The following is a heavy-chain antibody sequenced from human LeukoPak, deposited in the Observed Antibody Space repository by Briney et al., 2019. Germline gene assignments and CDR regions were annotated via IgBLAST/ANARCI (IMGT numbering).Heavy chain of an antibody. V-gene: IGHV4-31*03. CDR1: GASITSGVHY. Sequence: PSETLSLTCTVSGASITSGVHYWSWIRQHPGKGPEWIGHIYYSGSTYSNPSLKGRVSMSLDTSKNQLSLELLSVTAADMAVYYCARCYGSGDVFDIWGQGTMVTVSS. J-gene: IGHJ3*02. D-gene: IGHD3-10*01. CDR3: ARCYGSGDVFDI. CDR2: IYYSGST.